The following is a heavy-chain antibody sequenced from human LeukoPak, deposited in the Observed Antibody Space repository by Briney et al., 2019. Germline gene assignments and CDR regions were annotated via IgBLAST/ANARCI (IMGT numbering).Heavy chain of an antibody. D-gene: IGHD3-22*01. Sequence: RGESLKISCKGSGYSFTNYWIDWVRQMPGKGLEWMGIIYPGDSDTRYSPSFQGQVNISADKSISSANLQWSSLKASDTAMYYCARHRRKYYYDSSGGNDAFDIWGQGTMVTVSS. CDR2: IYPGDSDT. CDR1: GYSFTNYW. CDR3: ARHRRKYYYDSSGGNDAFDI. V-gene: IGHV5-51*01. J-gene: IGHJ3*02.